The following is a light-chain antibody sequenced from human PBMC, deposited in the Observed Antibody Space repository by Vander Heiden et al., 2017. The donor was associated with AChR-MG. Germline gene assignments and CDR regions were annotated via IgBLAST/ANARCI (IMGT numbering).Light chain of an antibody. V-gene: IGKV1-5*03. CDR2: KAS. CDR1: QSIGSL. CDR3: QQYNTFWT. J-gene: IGKJ1*01. Sequence: DIQMTQSPSTLSASVGDRVTITCRASQSIGSLLAWYQQKPGKAPKLLIYKASSLDSGVPSRFSGSGSGTEFTLTISSLQPDDFATYYCQQYNTFWTFGPGTKVEIK.